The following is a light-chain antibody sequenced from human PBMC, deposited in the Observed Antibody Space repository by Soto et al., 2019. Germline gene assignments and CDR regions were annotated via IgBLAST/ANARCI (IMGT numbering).Light chain of an antibody. CDR2: GAS. J-gene: IGKJ1*01. V-gene: IGKV3-15*01. CDR1: QSISSN. CDR3: QQYNNGPPVT. Sequence: EIVMRQSPATLSVSPGERATLSCRASQSISSNLAWYQQKPGQDPRLLIYGASTRATGIPARFSGSGSGTEFTLTISSLQSEDFAVYYCQQYNNGPPVTFGQGTKV.